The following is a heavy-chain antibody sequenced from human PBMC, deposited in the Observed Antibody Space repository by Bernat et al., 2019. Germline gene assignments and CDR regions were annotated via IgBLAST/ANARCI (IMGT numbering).Heavy chain of an antibody. CDR2: INPSGGST. J-gene: IGHJ3*02. CDR1: GYTFTSYY. D-gene: IGHD2-15*01. V-gene: IGHV1-46*04. CDR3: ASSPAGGGDAFDI. Sequence: QVQLVQSGAEVKKPGASVKVSCKASGYTFTSYYMHWVRQAPGQGLEWMGIINPSGGSTSYAQKLHGRVTMTRDTSTSTVYMALSSLRSEDTAVYYCASSPAGGGDAFDIWGQGTMVTVSS.